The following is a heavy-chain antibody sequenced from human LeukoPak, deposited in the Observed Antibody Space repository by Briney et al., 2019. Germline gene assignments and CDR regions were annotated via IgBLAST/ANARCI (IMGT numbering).Heavy chain of an antibody. Sequence: GGSLRLSCAASGFTFSSYSMNWVRQAPGKGLERVSSISSSSSYIYYADSVKGRFTISRDNAKNSLYLQMNSLRAEDTAVYYCASLHCSSTSCYDLGYFDYWGQGTLVTVSS. J-gene: IGHJ4*02. CDR1: GFTFSSYS. D-gene: IGHD2-2*01. CDR3: ASLHCSSTSCYDLGYFDY. CDR2: ISSSSSYI. V-gene: IGHV3-21*01.